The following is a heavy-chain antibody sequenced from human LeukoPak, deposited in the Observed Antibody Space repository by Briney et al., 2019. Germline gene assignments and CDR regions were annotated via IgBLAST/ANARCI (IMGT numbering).Heavy chain of an antibody. CDR1: GGSVSSYY. CDR2: IYSSGST. J-gene: IGHJ6*03. D-gene: IGHD7-27*01. Sequence: PSETLSLTCSVSGGSVSSYYWSWIRQPPGKGLEWIGYIYSSGSTNYNPSLKGRVTISVDTSKNQFSLKLSSVTAADTAVYYCAKTGVKAPYYYYYMDVWGKGTTVTVSS. V-gene: IGHV4-4*09. CDR3: AKTGVKAPYYYYYMDV.